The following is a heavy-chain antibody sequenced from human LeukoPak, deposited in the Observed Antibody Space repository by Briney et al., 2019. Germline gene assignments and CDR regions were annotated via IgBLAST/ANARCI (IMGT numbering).Heavy chain of an antibody. D-gene: IGHD5-12*01. V-gene: IGHV1-69*05. CDR1: GYTFTSYY. Sequence: SVKVSCKASGYTFTSYYMHWVRQAPGQGLEWMGRIIPIFGTANYAQKFQGRVTITTDESTSTAYMELSSLRSEDTAVYYCARDSGSRDYWGQGTLVTVSS. CDR2: IIPIFGTA. CDR3: ARDSGSRDY. J-gene: IGHJ4*02.